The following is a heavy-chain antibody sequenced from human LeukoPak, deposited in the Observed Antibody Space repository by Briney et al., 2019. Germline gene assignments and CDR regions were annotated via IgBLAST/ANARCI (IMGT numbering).Heavy chain of an antibody. D-gene: IGHD3-22*01. CDR2: ISAYNGNT. V-gene: IGHV1-18*01. CDR3: ARDLSFYYYDSSGYFDY. Sequence: GASVKVSCKASGYTFTSYGISWVRQAPGQGLEWMGWISAYNGNTNYAQKLQGRGTMTTDTTTSKAYMELRSLRSDDTTVYYSARDLSFYYYDSSGYFDYWGQGTLVTVSS. J-gene: IGHJ4*02. CDR1: GYTFTSYG.